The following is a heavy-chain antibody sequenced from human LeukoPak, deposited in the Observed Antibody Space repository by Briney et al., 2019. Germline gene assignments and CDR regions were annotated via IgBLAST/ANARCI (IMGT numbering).Heavy chain of an antibody. CDR3: AGITMIGPGDY. J-gene: IGHJ4*02. Sequence: SVKVSCKASGGTSSSYAISWVRQAPGQGLEWMGGIIPIFGTANYAQKFQGRVTITADKSTSTAYMELSSLRSEDTAVYYCAGITMIGPGDYWGQGTLVTVSS. V-gene: IGHV1-69*06. CDR1: GGTSSSYA. D-gene: IGHD3-22*01. CDR2: IIPIFGTA.